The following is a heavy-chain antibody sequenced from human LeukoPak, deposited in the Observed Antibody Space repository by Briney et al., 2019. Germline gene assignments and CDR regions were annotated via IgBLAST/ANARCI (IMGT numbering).Heavy chain of an antibody. J-gene: IGHJ4*02. CDR1: GFTFSSYG. Sequence: GGSLRLSCAASGFTFSSYGMHWVRQAPGKGLEWVAVIWYDGSNKYHADSVKGRFTISRDNSKNTLYLQMNSLRAEDTAVYYCAKERRDGYRNHFDYWGQGTLVTVSS. CDR2: IWYDGSNK. V-gene: IGHV3-33*06. D-gene: IGHD5-24*01. CDR3: AKERRDGYRNHFDY.